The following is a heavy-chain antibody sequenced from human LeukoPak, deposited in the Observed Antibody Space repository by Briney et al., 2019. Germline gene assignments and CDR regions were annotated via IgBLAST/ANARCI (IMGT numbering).Heavy chain of an antibody. J-gene: IGHJ6*02. CDR1: GFTFSSYW. CDR2: ISYDGSNK. V-gene: IGHV3-30-3*01. CDR3: ARENCSGGSCYSAYYYGMDV. D-gene: IGHD2-15*01. Sequence: GGSLRLSCAASGFTFSSYWMSWVRQAPGKGLEWVAVISYDGSNKYYADSVKGRFTISRDNSKNTLYLQMNSLRAEDTAVYYCARENCSGGSCYSAYYYGMDVWGQGTTVTVSS.